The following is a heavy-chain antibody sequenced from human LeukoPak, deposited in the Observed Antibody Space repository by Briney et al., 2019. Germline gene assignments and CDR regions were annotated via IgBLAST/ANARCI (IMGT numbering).Heavy chain of an antibody. V-gene: IGHV3-23*01. CDR1: QSTLSSYA. Sequence: GGSLRLSSAAAQSTLSSYAMSWVRQAPGKGREYVSAISGNGGSTYYADSVKGRFTISRDNSKNTLYLQMNSLRAEDTAVYYCAKDRIGKYSYAFDVGWEYWGQGTLVTVSS. D-gene: IGHD5-18*01. CDR2: ISGNGGST. CDR3: AKDRIGKYSYAFDVGWEY. J-gene: IGHJ4*02.